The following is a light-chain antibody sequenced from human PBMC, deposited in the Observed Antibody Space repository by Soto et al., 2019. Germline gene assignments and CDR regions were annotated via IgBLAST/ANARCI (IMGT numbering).Light chain of an antibody. Sequence: DIVLTKSPATLSFSEGYTAXPSCRASQSVSGYIGWYQQKPGQAPRLLIYGASNRATGIPDRFSGSGSGTDFTLTISRLEPEDFAVYYCQQYGSSGTFGQGTKVDI. J-gene: IGKJ1*01. CDR1: QSVSGY. CDR2: GAS. V-gene: IGKV3-20*01. CDR3: QQYGSSGT.